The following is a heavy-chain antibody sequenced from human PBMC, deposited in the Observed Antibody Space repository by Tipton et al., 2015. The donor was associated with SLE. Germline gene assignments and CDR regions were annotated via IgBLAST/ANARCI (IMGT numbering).Heavy chain of an antibody. CDR2: IYKTGIT. D-gene: IGHD6-19*01. CDR1: SGSISSSTYY. Sequence: LRLSCSVSSGSISSSTYYWSWIRQPAGMPLEWIGRIYKTGITNYNPSLKGRLSMSVDTSKAHFSLNLNSVTAADTAIYYCAREKENTGWFWLNAFDVWGRGTLVTVST. V-gene: IGHV4-61*02. J-gene: IGHJ3*01. CDR3: AREKENTGWFWLNAFDV.